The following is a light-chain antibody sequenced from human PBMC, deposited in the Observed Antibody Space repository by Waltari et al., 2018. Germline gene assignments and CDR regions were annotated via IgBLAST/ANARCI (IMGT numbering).Light chain of an antibody. V-gene: IGKV3-20*01. CDR2: GAS. Sequence: IVLTQSPGTLALSPGERATLSRRASQSVSSSYLAWYQQKPGQAPRLLIHGASSRATGIPDRFSGSGSGTDFTLTISRLEPEDFAVYYCQQYGSSPSITFGQGTRLEIK. J-gene: IGKJ5*01. CDR1: QSVSSSY. CDR3: QQYGSSPSIT.